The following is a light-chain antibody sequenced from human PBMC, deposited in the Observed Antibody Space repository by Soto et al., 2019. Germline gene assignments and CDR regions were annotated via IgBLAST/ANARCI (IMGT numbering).Light chain of an antibody. CDR2: DVT. J-gene: IGLJ2*01. Sequence: QSALTQPASVSGSPGQSITISCTGTNSDVGGYNFVSWYQQHPGKAPKVMIYDVTNRPSGVSNRFSGSKSGNTASLTISGLQAEDEADYYCSSFTSSTTVLFGGGTKLTVL. CDR1: NSDVGGYNF. CDR3: SSFTSSTTVL. V-gene: IGLV2-14*01.